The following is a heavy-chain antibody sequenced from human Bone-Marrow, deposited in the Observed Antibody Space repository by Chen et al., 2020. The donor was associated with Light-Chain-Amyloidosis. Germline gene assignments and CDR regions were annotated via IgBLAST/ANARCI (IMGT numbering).Heavy chain of an antibody. Sequence: EVQLVESGGGLVQPGRSLRLSCAASGFTFDDYAMHWVRQAPGKGLEWVSGISWNGGSIGLADSVMGRFTTSRDNAKNSLYLQMTILRAEDTSLYYFAKDLVFAGPSSGWYPPRGVFYYWGQGTLVTVSS. V-gene: IGHV3-9*01. CDR3: AKDLVFAGPSSGWYPPRGVFYY. D-gene: IGHD6-19*01. CDR1: GFTFDDYA. J-gene: IGHJ4*02. CDR2: ISWNGGSI.